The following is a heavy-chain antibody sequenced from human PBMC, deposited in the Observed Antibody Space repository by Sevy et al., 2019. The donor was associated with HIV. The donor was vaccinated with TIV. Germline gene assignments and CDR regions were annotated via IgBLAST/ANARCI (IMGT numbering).Heavy chain of an antibody. Sequence: GGSLRLSCEASGFTFSSLSMSWVRQAPGKGLEWVSYIGSDGTTKHYAESMRGRFTISRDNAKNSLYLQINSLRAEDTAVYYCAPTSGTWDDAFDLWGQGTMVTVSS. CDR2: IGSDGTTK. CDR3: APTSGTWDDAFDL. V-gene: IGHV3-48*01. D-gene: IGHD2-15*01. CDR1: GFTFSSLS. J-gene: IGHJ3*01.